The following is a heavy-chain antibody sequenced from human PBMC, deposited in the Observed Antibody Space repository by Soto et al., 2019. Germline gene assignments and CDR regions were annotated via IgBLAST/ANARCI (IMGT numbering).Heavy chain of an antibody. CDR2: ISANGQGI. J-gene: IGHJ4*02. CDR1: GFTFSINA. V-gene: IGHV3-23*01. D-gene: IGHD2-2*01. CDR3: AKDRDYPRDQFPY. Sequence: EVQLLESGGGLVQPGGSLRLSCATSGFTFSINALSWVRQAPGKGLEWVSAISANGQGIYYADSVRGRFSISRDNSRNTVFLHLDSLRAEDTAVYYCAKDRDYPRDQFPYWGQGTLVTVSS.